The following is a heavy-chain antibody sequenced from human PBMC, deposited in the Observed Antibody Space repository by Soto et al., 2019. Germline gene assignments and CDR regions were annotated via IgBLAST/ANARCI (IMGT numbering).Heavy chain of an antibody. CDR3: ARGVVVVPAAFYGMDV. J-gene: IGHJ6*02. CDR1: GGTFSSYA. Sequence: QVQLVQSGAEVKKPGSSVKVSCKASGGTFSSYAISWVRQAPGQGLEWMGGIIPIFGTANYAQKFQGRVTITADQFKSPAYMELSSLRSEDTAVYYCARGVVVVPAAFYGMDVWGQGTTVTVSS. D-gene: IGHD2-2*01. CDR2: IIPIFGTA. V-gene: IGHV1-69*01.